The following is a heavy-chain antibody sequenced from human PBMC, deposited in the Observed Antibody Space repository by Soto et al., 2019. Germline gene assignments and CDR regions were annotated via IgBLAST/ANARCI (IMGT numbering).Heavy chain of an antibody. V-gene: IGHV4-30-4*01. CDR2: IYYSGST. CDR1: GGSISSGDYY. Sequence: SSETLSLTCTVSGGSISSGDYYWSWIRQPPGKGLEWIGYIYYSGSTYYNPSLKSRVTISVDTSKNQLSLKLSSVTAADTAVYYCAREYFAGYYFDYWGQGTLVTVS. D-gene: IGHD3-10*01. J-gene: IGHJ4*02. CDR3: AREYFAGYYFDY.